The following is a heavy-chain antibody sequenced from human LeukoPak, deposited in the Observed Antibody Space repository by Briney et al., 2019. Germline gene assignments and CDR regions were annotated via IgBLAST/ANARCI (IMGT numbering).Heavy chain of an antibody. J-gene: IGHJ4*02. Sequence: AGSLRLSCAAAGFTFSSYCMHWVRQAPGKGREWVAFIWYDGSNKYYAGSVKGRFTISRDNSKNTLYLQMNSLRAEDTAVYYCANRVVVQQLKDWGQGTLVTVSS. CDR2: IWYDGSNK. V-gene: IGHV3-30*02. CDR3: ANRVVVQQLKD. D-gene: IGHD6-13*01. CDR1: GFTFSSYC.